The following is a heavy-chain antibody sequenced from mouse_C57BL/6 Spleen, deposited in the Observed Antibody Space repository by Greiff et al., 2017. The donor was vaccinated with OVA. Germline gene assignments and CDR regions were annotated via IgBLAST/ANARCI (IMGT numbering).Heavy chain of an antibody. V-gene: IGHV1-26*01. J-gene: IGHJ2*01. CDR1: GYTFTDYY. Sequence: VQLQQSGPELVKPGASVKISCKASGYTFTDYYMNWVKQSHGKSLEWIGDINPNNGGTSYNQKFKGKATLTVDKSSSTAYMELRSLTSEDSAVYYCARWDYGSSSYFDYWGQGTTLTVSS. CDR3: ARWDYGSSSYFDY. CDR2: INPNNGGT. D-gene: IGHD1-1*01.